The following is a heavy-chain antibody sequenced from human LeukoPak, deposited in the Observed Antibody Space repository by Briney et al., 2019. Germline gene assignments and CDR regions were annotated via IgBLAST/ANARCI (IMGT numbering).Heavy chain of an antibody. V-gene: IGHV1-18*01. CDR1: GYTFTSYG. J-gene: IGHJ4*02. CDR3: ARVRGSGWNKHYFDY. Sequence: ASVKVSCKASGYTFTSYGISWVRQAPGQGLEWMGWISAYNGNTNYAQKLQGRVTMTTDTSTSTAYMELRSLRSDDTAVYYCARVRGSGWNKHYFDYWGQGTLVTVSS. CDR2: ISAYNGNT. D-gene: IGHD6-19*01.